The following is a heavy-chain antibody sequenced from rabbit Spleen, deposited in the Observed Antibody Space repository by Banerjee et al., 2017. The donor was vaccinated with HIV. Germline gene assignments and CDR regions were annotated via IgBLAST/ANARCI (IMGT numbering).Heavy chain of an antibody. CDR2: MNTGTGNT. CDR1: GFSFSSSYY. CDR3: ARGMTFMTRLDL. V-gene: IGHV1S45*01. D-gene: IGHD2-1*01. Sequence: QEQLVESGGGLVQPEGSPTLTCTASGFSFSSSYYMCWVRQAPGKGLEWIGCMNTGTGNTYYASWVNGRFTISKPSSTTVTLQMTSLTVADTATYFCARGMTFMTRLDLWGQGTLVTVS. J-gene: IGHJ3*01.